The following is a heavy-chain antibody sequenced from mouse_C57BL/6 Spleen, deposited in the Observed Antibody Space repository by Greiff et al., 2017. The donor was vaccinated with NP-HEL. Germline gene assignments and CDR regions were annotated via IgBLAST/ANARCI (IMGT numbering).Heavy chain of an antibody. Sequence: VQLQQSGPVLVKPGASVKMSCKASGYTFTDYYMNWVKQSHGKSLEWIGVINPYNGGTSYNQKFKGKATLTVDKSSSTAYMELNSLTSEEAAVYYCARSGYDYDGAWFAYWGQGTLVTVSA. CDR3: ARSGYDYDGAWFAY. V-gene: IGHV1-19*01. CDR2: INPYNGGT. D-gene: IGHD2-4*01. J-gene: IGHJ3*01. CDR1: GYTFTDYY.